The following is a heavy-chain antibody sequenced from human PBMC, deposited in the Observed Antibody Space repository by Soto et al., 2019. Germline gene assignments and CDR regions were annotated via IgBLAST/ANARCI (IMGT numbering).Heavy chain of an antibody. CDR1: GGSISSSSYY. Sequence: SETLSLTCTGSGGSISSSSYYWGWIRQPPGKGLEWIGSIYYSGSTYYNPSLKSRVTISVDTSKNQFSLKLSSVTAADTAVYYCARLYSNSDAFDIWGQGTMVTVSS. V-gene: IGHV4-39*01. J-gene: IGHJ3*02. CDR3: ARLYSNSDAFDI. CDR2: IYYSGST. D-gene: IGHD4-4*01.